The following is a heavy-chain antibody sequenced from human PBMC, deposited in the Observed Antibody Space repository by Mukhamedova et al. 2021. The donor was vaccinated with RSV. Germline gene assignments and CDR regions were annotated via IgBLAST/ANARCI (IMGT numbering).Heavy chain of an antibody. CDR3: ATVIRGPTKEFHC. V-gene: IGHV3-23*01. Sequence: VRQAPGKGLEWVSGISSGSSYINYAASVRGRFTISRDNSRNTLYLQMNSLRVDDTAVYYCATVIRGPTKEFHCWGQGTPVTVTS. D-gene: IGHD2-21*01. CDR2: ISSGSSYI. J-gene: IGHJ1*01.